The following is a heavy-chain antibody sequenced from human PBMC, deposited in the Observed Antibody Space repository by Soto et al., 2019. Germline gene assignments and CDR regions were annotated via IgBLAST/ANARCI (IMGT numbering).Heavy chain of an antibody. CDR3: ARVGLDSSSWYGEGTNFDY. V-gene: IGHV1-3*01. CDR1: GYSFNNYV. CDR2: INADNAYT. D-gene: IGHD6-13*01. J-gene: IGHJ4*02. Sequence: ASVQVFCKASGYSFNNYVIHWVRQAPGQRLEWLGWINADNAYTKYSQRCQGRVTITRDTSASAAFMELSSLRSEDTAVYYCARVGLDSSSWYGEGTNFDYWGQGTLVTVSS.